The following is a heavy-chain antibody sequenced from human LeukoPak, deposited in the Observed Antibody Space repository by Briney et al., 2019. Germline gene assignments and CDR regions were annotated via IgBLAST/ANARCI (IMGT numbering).Heavy chain of an antibody. CDR3: ARTPPPYDFWSGYYGYYYYYYMDV. J-gene: IGHJ6*03. CDR1: GFTFDDYG. D-gene: IGHD3-3*01. V-gene: IGHV3-20*04. CDR2: INWNGGST. Sequence: GGSLRLSCAACGFTFDDYGMSWVRQAPGKGLEWVSGINWNGGSTGYADSVKGRFTISRDNAKNSLYLQMNSLRAEDTALYYCARTPPPYDFWSGYYGYYYYYYMDVWGKGTTVTVSS.